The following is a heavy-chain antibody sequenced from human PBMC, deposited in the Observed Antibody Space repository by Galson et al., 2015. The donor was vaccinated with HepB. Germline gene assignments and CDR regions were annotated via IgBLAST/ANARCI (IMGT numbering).Heavy chain of an antibody. CDR1: GFSFRSFA. CDR3: ARGTGEFDY. J-gene: IGHJ4*02. Sequence: SLRLSCAASGFSFRSFAMHWVRQAPGKGLEWVAGISYDGTFKYYSDSVEGQFTISRDNSKNMLYVQMSNLIVEDTAVYYCARGTGEFDYWGQGTLVSVSS. V-gene: IGHV3-30-3*01. CDR2: ISYDGTFK. D-gene: IGHD3/OR15-3a*01.